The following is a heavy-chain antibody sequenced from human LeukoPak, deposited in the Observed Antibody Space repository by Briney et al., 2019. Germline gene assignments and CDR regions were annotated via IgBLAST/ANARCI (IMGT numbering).Heavy chain of an antibody. CDR2: INHSGSS. J-gene: IGHJ4*02. CDR1: GEPFSGYY. Sequence: PSETLSLTCAVYGEPFSGYYWSWIRQSPERGLEWIGEINHSGSSNYNPSLKSRVTISVDTSKNQFSLKLNSVTAADTAVYYCARTYCSTTSCYAPFDYWGQGTLVAVSS. D-gene: IGHD2-2*01. CDR3: ARTYCSTTSCYAPFDY. V-gene: IGHV4-34*01.